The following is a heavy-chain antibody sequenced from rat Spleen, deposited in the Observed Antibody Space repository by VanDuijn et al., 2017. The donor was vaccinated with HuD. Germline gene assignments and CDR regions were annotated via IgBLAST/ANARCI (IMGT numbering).Heavy chain of an antibody. CDR1: GFSLSRHG. CDR2: IWGNGNT. Sequence: QVHLKESGPGRVQPSQTLSLTCTVSGFSLSRHGVIWVRQPPGKGLDWMGVIWGNGNTNYKSALKSRLSISRDTSKSQVFLKMNNLKTEDTAMYFCASQYYYDGYYRDYWGQGVMVTVSS. J-gene: IGHJ2*01. CDR3: ASQYYYDGYYRDY. V-gene: IGHV2S61*01. D-gene: IGHD1-12*03.